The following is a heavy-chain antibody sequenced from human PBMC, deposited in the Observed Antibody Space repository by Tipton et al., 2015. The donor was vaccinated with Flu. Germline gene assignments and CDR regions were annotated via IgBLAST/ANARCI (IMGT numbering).Heavy chain of an antibody. CDR3: ARHFFSSTGYYYFDS. J-gene: IGHJ4*02. V-gene: IGHV4-39*01. CDR2: IFYSGST. Sequence: LRLSCTVSGGSISSSRHYWGWIRQPPGRGLEWIGTIFYSGSTFYNPSLKSRVTISVDAAKNQFSLKLSSVTAADTAVYYCARHFFSSTGYYYFDSWGQGALVTVSS. CDR1: GGSISSSRHY. D-gene: IGHD2-8*02.